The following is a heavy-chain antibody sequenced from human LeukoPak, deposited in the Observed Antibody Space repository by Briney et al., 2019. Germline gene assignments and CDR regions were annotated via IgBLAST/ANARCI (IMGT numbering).Heavy chain of an antibody. CDR3: ARGPYSSSWSNFDY. Sequence: SVKVSCKASGGTFSSYAISWVRQAPGQGLEWMGGIIPIFGTANYAQKFQGRVTITADKSTSTAYMELSSLRSEDTAVYYCARGPYSSSWSNFDYWGQGTLVTVSS. V-gene: IGHV1-69*06. D-gene: IGHD6-13*01. J-gene: IGHJ4*02. CDR1: GGTFSSYA. CDR2: IIPIFGTA.